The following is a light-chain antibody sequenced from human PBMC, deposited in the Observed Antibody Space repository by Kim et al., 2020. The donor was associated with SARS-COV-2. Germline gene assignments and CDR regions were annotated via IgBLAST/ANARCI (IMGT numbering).Light chain of an antibody. V-gene: IGKV1-17*01. CDR1: QDIRDE. CDR2: SAS. Sequence: ASVGDRVTITCRESQDIRDELSWYQHKPGQAPERLIFSASTLHSGVPSRISGSGSGTEFTLTISSLQPEDFAIYFCLQHNSHPPTFGQGTKVDIK. J-gene: IGKJ1*01. CDR3: LQHNSHPPT.